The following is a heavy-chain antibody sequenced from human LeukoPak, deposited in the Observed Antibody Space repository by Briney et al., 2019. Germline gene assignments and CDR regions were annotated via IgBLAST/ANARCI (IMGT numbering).Heavy chain of an antibody. V-gene: IGHV4-4*07. D-gene: IGHD3-10*01. CDR1: GGSISSYY. Sequence: SETLSLTCTVSGGSISSYYWSWIRQPAGKGLEWIGRIYTSGSTNYNPSLKSRVTMSVDTSKNQFSLKLSSVTAADTAVYYCARDDKVAITMVRGGRYGMDVWGQGTTVTVSS. CDR3: ARDDKVAITMVRGGRYGMDV. CDR2: IYTSGST. J-gene: IGHJ6*02.